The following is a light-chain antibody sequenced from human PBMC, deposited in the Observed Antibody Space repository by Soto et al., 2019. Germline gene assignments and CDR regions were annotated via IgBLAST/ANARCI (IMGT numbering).Light chain of an antibody. J-gene: IGKJ4*01. CDR2: DAS. CDR3: QHRANWPIT. Sequence: EIVMTQSPATLSVSPGERATLSCRASQSVRSHLVWYQQKPGRAPRLLIYDASNRATGIPARFSGSGSGTDFTLTISSLEPEDFAVYYCQHRANWPITFGGGTKVEIK. V-gene: IGKV3-11*01. CDR1: QSVRSH.